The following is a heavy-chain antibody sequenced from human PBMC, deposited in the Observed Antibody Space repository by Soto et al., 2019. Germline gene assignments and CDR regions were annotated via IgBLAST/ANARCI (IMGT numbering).Heavy chain of an antibody. D-gene: IGHD3-10*01. J-gene: IGHJ5*02. CDR1: GGSISSGGYY. V-gene: IGHV4-30-4*01. CDR2: IYYSGSA. CDR3: ARVLYYGSGTSDL. Sequence: SETLSLTCAVSGGSISSGGYYWSWIRQPPGKDLEWIGYIYYSGSAYYNPALKSRVTISIDTSKDQFSLALSYVTAADTAIYYCARVLYYGSGTSDLWGQGTLVTVSS.